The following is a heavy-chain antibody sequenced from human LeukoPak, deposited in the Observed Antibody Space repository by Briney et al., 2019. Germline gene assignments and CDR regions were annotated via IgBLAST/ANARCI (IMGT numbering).Heavy chain of an antibody. J-gene: IGHJ4*02. CDR3: AKIATYYDSSPFDY. Sequence: PGGSLRLSCAASGLTFSSYAMSWVRQAPGKGLEWVSAISGSGGSTYYADSVKGRFTISRDNSKNTLLLQMNSLRAEDTAVYNCAKIATYYDSSPFDYWGQGTLVTVSS. CDR1: GLTFSSYA. V-gene: IGHV3-23*01. D-gene: IGHD3-22*01. CDR2: ISGSGGST.